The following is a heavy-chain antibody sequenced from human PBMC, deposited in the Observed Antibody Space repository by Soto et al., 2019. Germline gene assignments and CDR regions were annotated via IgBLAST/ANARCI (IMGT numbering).Heavy chain of an antibody. J-gene: IGHJ3*02. CDR3: ARDPDTAMDQGAFDI. CDR2: ISYDGSNK. Sequence: QVQLVESGGGVVQPGRSLRLSCAASGFTFSSYAMHWVRQAPGKGLEWVAVISYDGSNKYYADSVKGRFTISRDNSKNTRYLQMNSLRAEDTGGYYCARDPDTAMDQGAFDIWGQGTMVTVSS. V-gene: IGHV3-30-3*01. CDR1: GFTFSSYA. D-gene: IGHD5-18*01.